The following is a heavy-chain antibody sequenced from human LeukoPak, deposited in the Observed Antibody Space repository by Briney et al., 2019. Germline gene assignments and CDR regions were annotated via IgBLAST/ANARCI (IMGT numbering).Heavy chain of an antibody. Sequence: SETLSLTCAVYGGSFSVYYWLWIRQPPGKGLEWIGEINHSGRTNFNPSLKGRVTISVETSKNQFSLKLSAVTAADTAVYYCASIPGAAKGNWFDPWGQGTLVTVSS. V-gene: IGHV4-34*01. J-gene: IGHJ5*02. CDR2: INHSGRT. CDR3: ASIPGAAKGNWFDP. D-gene: IGHD6-19*01. CDR1: GGSFSVYY.